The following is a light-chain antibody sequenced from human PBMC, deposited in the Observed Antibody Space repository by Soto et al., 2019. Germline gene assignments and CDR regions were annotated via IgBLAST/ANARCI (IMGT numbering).Light chain of an antibody. V-gene: IGKV3-15*01. CDR1: RSVSGN. CDR2: GAS. Sequence: EIVMTQSPATLSVSPGERATLSCRASRSVSGNLAWYQQKPGQAPRLLIYGASTRATGIPARFSGSGSGTESTLNISSLQSEDFSVYYCQQYNNWPPITFGQGTKLEIK. J-gene: IGKJ2*01. CDR3: QQYNNWPPIT.